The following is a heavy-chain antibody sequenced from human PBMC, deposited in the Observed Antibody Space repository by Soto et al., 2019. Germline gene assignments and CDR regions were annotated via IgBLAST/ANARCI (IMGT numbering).Heavy chain of an antibody. D-gene: IGHD1-26*01. CDR3: ARGGAMGVDY. Sequence: EVQLVESGGGVVQPGGSLRLSCTASGFTFNTHCMHWVRQAPGKGLVWVSRIYFDGITTTYADSVKGRLTVSRDNAKTTVYLPVNTLGDEDTAVYYCARGGAMGVDYWGQGTLVTVSS. CDR1: GFTFNTHC. CDR2: IYFDGITT. V-gene: IGHV3-74*01. J-gene: IGHJ4*02.